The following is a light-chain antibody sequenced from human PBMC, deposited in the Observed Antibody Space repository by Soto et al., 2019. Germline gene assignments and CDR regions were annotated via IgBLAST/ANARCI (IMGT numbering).Light chain of an antibody. J-gene: IGLJ2*01. Sequence: QSALTQPPSASGSPGQSVTISCTGTSSDVGGYNYVSWYQQHPGKAPKLMIYEVSKRPAGVPDRFSGSKSGNTAYLTVSGLQAEDEADYYCSSYAGSNNFEVVFGGGTKLTFL. CDR2: EVS. V-gene: IGLV2-8*01. CDR3: SSYAGSNNFEVV. CDR1: SSDVGGYNY.